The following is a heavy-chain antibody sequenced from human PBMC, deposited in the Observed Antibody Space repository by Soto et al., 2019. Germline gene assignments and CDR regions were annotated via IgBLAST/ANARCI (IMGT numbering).Heavy chain of an antibody. Sequence: ASVKVSCKASGYTFTSYAMHWVRQAPGQRLEWMGWINAGNGNTKYSQKFQGRVTITRDMSTSTAYMELSSLRSEDTAVYYCAAAIVVEGMDVWGQGTTVTVSS. CDR1: GYTFTSYA. J-gene: IGHJ6*02. CDR2: INAGNGNT. CDR3: AAAIVVEGMDV. V-gene: IGHV1-3*01. D-gene: IGHD2-15*01.